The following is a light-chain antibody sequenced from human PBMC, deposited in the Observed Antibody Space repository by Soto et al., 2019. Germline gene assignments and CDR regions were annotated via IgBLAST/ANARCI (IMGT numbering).Light chain of an antibody. CDR3: QQANSWPRT. CDR2: GAS. CDR1: QAISRN. Sequence: EIVMTQSPDNVSVSLGQGATLSCRASQAISRNLAWCQQKPGQAPTLLIYGASTIASEIPARFSGSGSGTEFTLTISSLQSEDFAIYFCQQANSWPRTFGEGTKVEVK. J-gene: IGKJ4*01. V-gene: IGKV3-15*01.